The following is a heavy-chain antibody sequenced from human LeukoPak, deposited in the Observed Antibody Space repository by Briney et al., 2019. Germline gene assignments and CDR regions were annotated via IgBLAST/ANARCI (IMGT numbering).Heavy chain of an antibody. CDR2: ISAYNGNT. J-gene: IGHJ5*02. CDR3: ARDRSRITIFSWFDP. D-gene: IGHD3-3*01. CDR1: GYTFTSYG. Sequence: AASVKVSCKASGYTFTSYGISWVRQAPGQGLEWMGWISAYNGNTNYAQKLQGRVTMTTDTSTSTAYMELRSLRSDDTAVYYCARDRSRITIFSWFDPWGQGTLVTVSS. V-gene: IGHV1-18*01.